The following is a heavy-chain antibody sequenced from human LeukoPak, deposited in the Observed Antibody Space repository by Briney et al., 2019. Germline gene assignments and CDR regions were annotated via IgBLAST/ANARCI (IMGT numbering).Heavy chain of an antibody. V-gene: IGHV1-18*01. Sequence: GASVKVSCKASGYTFNSYAISWVRQAPGQGLEWMGWISAYNGDTSYAKNFQGRVTMTKDKFTRTAYMELRSLRSDDTAMYYCARYDHSSTSLDPWGQGTLVIVSS. CDR3: ARYDHSSTSLDP. J-gene: IGHJ5*02. CDR1: GYTFNSYA. D-gene: IGHD6-13*01. CDR2: ISAYNGDT.